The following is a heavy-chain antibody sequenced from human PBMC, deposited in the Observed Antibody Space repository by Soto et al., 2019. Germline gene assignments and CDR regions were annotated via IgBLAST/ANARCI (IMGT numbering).Heavy chain of an antibody. D-gene: IGHD1-26*01. V-gene: IGHV1-69*01. CDR1: GGTFSSYA. Sequence: QVQLVQSGAEVKKPGSSVKVSCKASGGTFSSYAISWVRQAPGQGLEWMGGIIPIFGTANYAQKFRGRVTIAADESTSTAYMELSRLRSEDTAVYYCARVALRYRGSLHAFDIWGQGTMVTVSS. J-gene: IGHJ3*02. CDR2: IIPIFGTA. CDR3: ARVALRYRGSLHAFDI.